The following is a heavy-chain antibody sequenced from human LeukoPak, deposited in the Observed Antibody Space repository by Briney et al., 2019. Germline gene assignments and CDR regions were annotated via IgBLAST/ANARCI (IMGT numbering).Heavy chain of an antibody. D-gene: IGHD1-1*01. V-gene: IGHV1-69*05. CDR1: GGTFSSYA. CDR3: ARDITTGRATFFDY. Sequence: SVKVSCKASGGTFSSYAISWVRQAPGQGLEWMGGIIPIFGTANYAQKFQGRVTITTDESTSTAYVELSSLRSEDTAVYYCARDITTGRATFFDYWGQGTLVTVSS. CDR2: IIPIFGTA. J-gene: IGHJ4*02.